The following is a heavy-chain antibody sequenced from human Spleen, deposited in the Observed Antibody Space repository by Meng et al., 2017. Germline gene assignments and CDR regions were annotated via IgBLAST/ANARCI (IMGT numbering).Heavy chain of an antibody. Sequence: GESLKISCAASGFTVSSNYISWVRQATGKGLEWVPVIYSGGSTYYADSVKCRFTISKDNSKNTLYLQMNSLRAEDTAVYYCARSIFGSGPIDYWGQGTLVTVSS. CDR2: IYSGGST. CDR1: GFTVSSNY. J-gene: IGHJ4*02. CDR3: ARSIFGSGPIDY. V-gene: IGHV3-66*02. D-gene: IGHD6-19*01.